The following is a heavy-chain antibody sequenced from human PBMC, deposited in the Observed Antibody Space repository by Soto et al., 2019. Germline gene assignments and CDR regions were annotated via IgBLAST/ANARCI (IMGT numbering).Heavy chain of an antibody. Sequence: GASVKVSCKVSGYTLTELSMHWVRQAPGKGLEWMGGFDPEDGETIYAQKFQGRVIMTEDTSTDTAYMELSSLRSEDTAVYYCATNEALGYYYGMDVWGQGTTVTVSS. CDR2: FDPEDGET. CDR3: ATNEALGYYYGMDV. V-gene: IGHV1-24*01. CDR1: GYTLTELS. J-gene: IGHJ6*02. D-gene: IGHD3-10*01.